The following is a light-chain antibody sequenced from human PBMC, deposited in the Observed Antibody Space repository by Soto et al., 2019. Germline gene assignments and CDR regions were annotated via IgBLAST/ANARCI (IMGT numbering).Light chain of an antibody. CDR1: QSVSSN. CDR3: QQYNNWLT. Sequence: EIVMTQSPATLSVSPGERATLSCRASQSVSSNLAWYQQKPDQAPRLLIYGASTRATGIPARFSGSGSGTEFTLTISSLQSEDFAVYSCQQYNNWLTFGGGTKVEIK. J-gene: IGKJ4*01. CDR2: GAS. V-gene: IGKV3-15*01.